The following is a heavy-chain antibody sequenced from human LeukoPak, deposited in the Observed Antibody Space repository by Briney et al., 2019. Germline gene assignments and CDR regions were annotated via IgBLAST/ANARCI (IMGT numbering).Heavy chain of an antibody. D-gene: IGHD3-22*01. CDR2: IYPGDSDT. Sequence: GESLKISCKGSGYSFTSYWIGWVRQMPGKGLEWMGIIYPGDSDTRYSPSFQGQVTISADKSISTAYLQWSSLKASDTAMYYCARAYTMYYDDSSGYNHDAFDIWGQGTMVTVSS. J-gene: IGHJ3*02. CDR1: GYSFTSYW. V-gene: IGHV5-51*01. CDR3: ARAYTMYYDDSSGYNHDAFDI.